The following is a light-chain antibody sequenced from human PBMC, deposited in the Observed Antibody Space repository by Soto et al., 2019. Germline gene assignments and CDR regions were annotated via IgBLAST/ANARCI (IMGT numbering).Light chain of an antibody. CDR1: QSVGSN. J-gene: IGKJ1*01. CDR2: GAS. Sequence: EIVMTQSPATLSESTGERVTLSCRASQSVGSNLAWYQQKPGQAPRLRIYGASTRATGIPARFSGSGSGTEFTLTISSLQSEDFAVYYCQQHEKWRFGQGTKVDIK. V-gene: IGKV3-15*01. CDR3: QQHEKWR.